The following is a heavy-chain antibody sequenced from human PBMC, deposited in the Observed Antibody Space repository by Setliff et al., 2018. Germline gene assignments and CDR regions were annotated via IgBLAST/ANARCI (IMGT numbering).Heavy chain of an antibody. J-gene: IGHJ4*02. V-gene: IGHV5-51*01. CDR3: ARDSGSPLDY. Sequence: GESLKISCRGSGYTFSDYWIGWVRQMPGKGLEWMGVIYPGDSDTRYSPSFRGQVTISADKSISTTYLQWSSLRASDTAMYYCARDSGSPLDYWGQGTLVTVSS. CDR1: GYTFSDYW. CDR2: IYPGDSDT. D-gene: IGHD6-6*01.